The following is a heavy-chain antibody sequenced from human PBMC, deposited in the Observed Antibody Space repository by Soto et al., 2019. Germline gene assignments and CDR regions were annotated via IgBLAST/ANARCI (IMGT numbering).Heavy chain of an antibody. CDR2: IYYSGST. CDR3: ARRGYSYGNAGFDP. D-gene: IGHD5-18*01. Sequence: SETLSLTCTVSGGSISSGDYYWSWIRQPPGKGLEWIGYIYYSGSTYYNPSLKSRVTISVDTSKNQFSLKLSSVTAADTAVYYCARRGYSYGNAGFDPWGQGTLVTVSS. V-gene: IGHV4-30-4*01. J-gene: IGHJ5*02. CDR1: GGSISSGDYY.